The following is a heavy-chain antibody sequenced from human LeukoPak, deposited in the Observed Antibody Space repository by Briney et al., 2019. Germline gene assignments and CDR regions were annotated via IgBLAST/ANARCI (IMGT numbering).Heavy chain of an antibody. Sequence: PGGSLRLSCAASGLTFSRYWLTWVRQAPGKGLEWVANINQDGSEANYVDSVKGRFTISRDNAKNSLHLQMNSLRDEDTAVYHCVGRGCTGDACFAASFHCFDHWGQGTLVTVSS. J-gene: IGHJ4*02. CDR1: GLTFSRYW. CDR2: INQDGSEA. CDR3: VGRGCTGDACFAASFHCFDH. V-gene: IGHV3-7*03. D-gene: IGHD2-21*02.